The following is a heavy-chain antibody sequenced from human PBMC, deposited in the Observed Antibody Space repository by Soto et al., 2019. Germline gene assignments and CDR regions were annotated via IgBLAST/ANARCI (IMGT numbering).Heavy chain of an antibody. CDR1: GYTFTRYN. V-gene: IGHV1-3*01. CDR3: ARGLNGYLHYFDY. J-gene: IGHJ4*02. D-gene: IGHD5-18*01. Sequence: GASVKVSCKASGYTFTRYNIHWVRQAPGQRLEWMGWINAGNGNTKYSQKFQGRVTITRDTSASTAYMELSSLRSEDTAVYYCARGLNGYLHYFDYWGQGTLVTVSS. CDR2: INAGNGNT.